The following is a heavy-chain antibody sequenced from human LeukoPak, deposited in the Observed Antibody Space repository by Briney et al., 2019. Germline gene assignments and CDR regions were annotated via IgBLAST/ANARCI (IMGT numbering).Heavy chain of an antibody. V-gene: IGHV4-39*01. Sequence: SETLSLTCTVSGGSISSSSYYWGWIRQPPGKGLEWIGRIYYSGSTYYNPSLKSRVTISVDTSKNQFSLKPSSVTAADTAVYCCARLLRFLEWPESSQYYWGQGTLVTVSS. CDR1: GGSISSSSYY. J-gene: IGHJ4*02. CDR2: IYYSGST. CDR3: ARLLRFLEWPESSQYY. D-gene: IGHD3-3*01.